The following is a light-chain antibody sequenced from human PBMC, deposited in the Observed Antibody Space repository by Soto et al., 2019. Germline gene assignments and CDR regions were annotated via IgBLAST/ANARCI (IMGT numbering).Light chain of an antibody. CDR1: STDFVSYNR. CDR2: EAS. J-gene: IGLJ1*01. Sequence: QSALAQPPSVSGSPGQSVTISCTGTSTDFVSYNRVSWYQQPPGTVPKLIIYEASNRPSGVPDRFSGSKSGNTASLTISGLQAADEADYYCSLYTSENTYVFGTGTKV. CDR3: SLYTSENTYV. V-gene: IGLV2-18*01.